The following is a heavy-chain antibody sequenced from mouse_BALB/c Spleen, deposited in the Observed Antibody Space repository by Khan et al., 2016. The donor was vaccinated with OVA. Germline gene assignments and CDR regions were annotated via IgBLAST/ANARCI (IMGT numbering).Heavy chain of an antibody. CDR3: ARSTYRYAVAY. Sequence: EVQLQESGPSLVQPSQTLSLTCSVTGDSISSGYWSWIRKFPGNKLEYMGYMISSGYTYYNPSLKSRISITRHTSKNQYYLQLNSVTTEDTATYDCARSTYRYAVAYWGQGTLVTVSA. J-gene: IGHJ3*01. CDR1: GDSISSGY. D-gene: IGHD2-14*01. CDR2: MISSGYT. V-gene: IGHV3-8*02.